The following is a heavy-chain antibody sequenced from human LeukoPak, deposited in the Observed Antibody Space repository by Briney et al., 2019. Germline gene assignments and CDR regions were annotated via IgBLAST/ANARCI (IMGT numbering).Heavy chain of an antibody. Sequence: GGSLRLSCAASGFTFDDYAMHWVRQAPGEGLEWVSGISWNSGSIGYADSVKGRFTISRDNAKNSLYLQMNSLRAEDTALYYCAKDSSSGWYNFDYWGQGTLVTVSS. CDR3: AKDSSSGWYNFDY. D-gene: IGHD6-19*01. CDR2: ISWNSGSI. CDR1: GFTFDDYA. J-gene: IGHJ4*02. V-gene: IGHV3-9*01.